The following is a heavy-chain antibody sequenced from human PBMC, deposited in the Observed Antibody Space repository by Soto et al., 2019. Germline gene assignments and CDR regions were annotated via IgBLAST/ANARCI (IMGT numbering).Heavy chain of an antibody. V-gene: IGHV4-34*01. D-gene: IGHD3-22*01. CDR1: GASVSTGY. CDR3: ARGNYYDSSGYYYRPPFCFDY. CDR2: INHSGST. Sequence: PSETLSLTCTVSGASVSTGYWSWIRQPPGKGLEWIGEINHSGSTNYNPSLKSRVTISVDTSKNQFSLKLSSVTAADTAVYYCARGNYYDSSGYYYRPPFCFDYWGQGTLVNVS. J-gene: IGHJ4*02.